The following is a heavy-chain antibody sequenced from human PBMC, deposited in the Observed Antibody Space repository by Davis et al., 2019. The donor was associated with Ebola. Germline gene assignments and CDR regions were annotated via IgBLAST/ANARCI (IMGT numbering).Heavy chain of an antibody. V-gene: IGHV5-51*01. CDR1: GYSFTSYW. J-gene: IGHJ4*02. CDR2: IYPGDSDT. D-gene: IGHD6-19*01. Sequence: GESLKISCQGSGYSFTSYWIGWVRQMPGKGLEWMGIIYPGDSDTNYSPSFQGHVTISADKSISTAYLQWSSLKASDTAMYYCARSEGYSSGWPDYWGQGTLVTVSS. CDR3: ARSEGYSSGWPDY.